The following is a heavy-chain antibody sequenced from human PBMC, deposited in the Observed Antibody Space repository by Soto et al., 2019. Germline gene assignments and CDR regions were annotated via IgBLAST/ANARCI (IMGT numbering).Heavy chain of an antibody. Sequence: QVQLVESGGGVVQPRRSLRLSCAASGFAFVTYGMHWVRQAPGKGLEWVAVTSYDGSKKYYADSVKGRFTISRDNSNNTVYLQMNSLRLEDTAIYYCAKDRGLADPHYYGLDVWGQGTTVAVSS. J-gene: IGHJ6*02. CDR2: TSYDGSKK. D-gene: IGHD3-10*01. V-gene: IGHV3-30*18. CDR1: GFAFVTYG. CDR3: AKDRGLADPHYYGLDV.